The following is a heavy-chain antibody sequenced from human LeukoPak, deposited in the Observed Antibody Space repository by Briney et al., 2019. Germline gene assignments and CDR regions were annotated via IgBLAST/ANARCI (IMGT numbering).Heavy chain of an antibody. CDR2: ISYDGSNK. J-gene: IGHJ5*02. D-gene: IGHD2-2*01. CDR1: GFTFSGYG. V-gene: IGHV3-30*18. Sequence: PGGSLRLSCAASGFTFSGYGMHWVRQAPGKGLEWVAVISYDGSNKYYADSVSGRFTISRDNSKNTLYPQMNSLRAEDTAVSYCAKEERYCSSTSCSVWFDPWGQGTLVTVSS. CDR3: AKEERYCSSTSCSVWFDP.